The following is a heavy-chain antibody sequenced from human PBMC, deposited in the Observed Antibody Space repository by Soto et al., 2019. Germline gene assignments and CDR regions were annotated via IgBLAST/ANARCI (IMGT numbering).Heavy chain of an antibody. J-gene: IGHJ4*02. V-gene: IGHV3-30*18. CDR3: AKDQDSGYSSGWGDY. CDR1: GFTFSSYG. D-gene: IGHD6-19*01. Sequence: ESGGGVVQPGRSLRLSCAASGFTFSSYGMHWVRQAPGKGLEWVAVISYDGSNKYYADSVKGRFTISRDNSKNTLYLQMNSLRAEDTAVYYCAKDQDSGYSSGWGDYWGQGTLVTVSS. CDR2: ISYDGSNK.